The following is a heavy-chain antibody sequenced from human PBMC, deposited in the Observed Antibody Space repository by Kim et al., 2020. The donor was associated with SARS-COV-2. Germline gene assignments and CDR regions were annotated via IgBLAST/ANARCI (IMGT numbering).Heavy chain of an antibody. CDR1: GGSISSYY. Sequence: SETLSLTCTVSGGSISSYYWSWIRQPPGKGLEWIGYIYYSGSTNYNPSLKSRVTISVDTSKNQFSLKLSSVTAADTAVYYCARGGYWVHWFDPWGQGTLVTVSS. D-gene: IGHD3-22*01. J-gene: IGHJ5*02. CDR2: IYYSGST. V-gene: IGHV4-59*01. CDR3: ARGGYWVHWFDP.